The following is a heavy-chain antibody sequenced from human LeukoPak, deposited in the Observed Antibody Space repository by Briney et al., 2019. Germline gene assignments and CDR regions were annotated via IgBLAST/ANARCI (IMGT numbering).Heavy chain of an antibody. Sequence: GGSLRLSCAASGFTFSSYGMHWGRQAPGKGLEWVAVIWYDGSNKYYADSVKGRFTISRDNSKDTLYLQMNSLRAEDTAVYYCAKDLGGGYGIFDYWGQGTLVTVSS. CDR2: IWYDGSNK. CDR1: GFTFSSYG. D-gene: IGHD5-12*01. V-gene: IGHV3-33*06. J-gene: IGHJ4*02. CDR3: AKDLGGGYGIFDY.